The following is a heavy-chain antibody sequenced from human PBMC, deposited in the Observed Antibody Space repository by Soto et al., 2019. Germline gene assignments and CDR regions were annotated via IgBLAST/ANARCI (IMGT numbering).Heavy chain of an antibody. CDR1: GDSFSSNSAA. J-gene: IGHJ6*03. CDR2: TYYRSKWYN. V-gene: IGHV6-1*01. CDR3: ARGNCSSTSCYYYYYYYMDV. Sequence: KQSPTLSLTCAISGDSFSSNSAAWHWIRQSPSRGLEWLGRTYYRSKWYNDYAVSVKIRITINPDTSKNQFSLQLNSVTPEDTAVYYCARGNCSSTSCYYYYYYYMDVWGKGTTVTVSS. D-gene: IGHD2-2*01.